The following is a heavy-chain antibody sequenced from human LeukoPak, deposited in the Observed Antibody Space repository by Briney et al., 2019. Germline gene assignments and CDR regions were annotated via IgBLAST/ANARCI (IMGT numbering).Heavy chain of an antibody. CDR3: ARSSIAVAVVGAFDI. V-gene: IGHV3-64*01. CDR2: ISSNGGSS. CDR1: GFTFSNYA. D-gene: IGHD6-19*01. J-gene: IGHJ3*02. Sequence: GGSLRLSCAASGFTFSNYAMHWVRQAPGKGLEYVSGISSNGGSSYYANSVKGRFTISRDNSKNTLYLQMGSLRAEDMAVYYCARSSIAVAVVGAFDIWGQGTIVTISS.